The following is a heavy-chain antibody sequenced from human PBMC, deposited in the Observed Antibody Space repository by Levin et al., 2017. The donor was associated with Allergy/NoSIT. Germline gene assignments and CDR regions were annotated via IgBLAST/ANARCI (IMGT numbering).Heavy chain of an antibody. D-gene: IGHD5-12*01. CDR3: AKDMADSGYGDPYYYGMDV. Sequence: GGSLRLSCAASGFTFDDYAMHWVRQAPGKGLEWVSGISWNSGSIGYADSVKGRFTISRDNAKNSLYLQMNSLRAEDTALYYCAKDMADSGYGDPYYYGMDVWGQGTTVTVSS. CDR1: GFTFDDYA. CDR2: ISWNSGSI. V-gene: IGHV3-9*01. J-gene: IGHJ6*02.